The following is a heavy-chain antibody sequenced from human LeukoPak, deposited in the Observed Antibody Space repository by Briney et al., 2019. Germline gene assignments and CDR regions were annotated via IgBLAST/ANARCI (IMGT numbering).Heavy chain of an antibody. V-gene: IGHV3-30-3*01. CDR2: ISYDGSNK. J-gene: IGHJ5*02. D-gene: IGHD3-16*02. Sequence: PGGSLRLSCAASGFTSSSYAMHWVRQAPGKGLEWVAVISYDGSNKYYADSVKGRFTISRDNSKNTLYLQMNSLRAEDTAVYYCARVGDDYVWGSYRYTAHNWFDPWGQGTLVTVSS. CDR3: ARVGDDYVWGSYRYTAHNWFDP. CDR1: GFTSSSYA.